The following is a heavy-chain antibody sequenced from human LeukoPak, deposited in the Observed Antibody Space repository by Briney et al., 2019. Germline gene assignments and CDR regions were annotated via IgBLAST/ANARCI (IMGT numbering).Heavy chain of an antibody. CDR2: IYTSGST. V-gene: IGHV4-4*07. J-gene: IGHJ4*02. D-gene: IGHD6-19*01. CDR1: GGSISSYY. Sequence: SETLSLTCTASGGSISSYYWSWIRQPAGKGLEWIGRIYTSGSTNYNPSLKSRVTMSVDTSKNQFSLKLSSVTAADTAVYYCAVQGVAGLFDYWGQGTLVTVSS. CDR3: AVQGVAGLFDY.